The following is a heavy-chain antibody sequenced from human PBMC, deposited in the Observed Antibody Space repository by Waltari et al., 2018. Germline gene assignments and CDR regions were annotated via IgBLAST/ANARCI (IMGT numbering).Heavy chain of an antibody. Sequence: QVQLVQSGAEVKKPGASVRVSCKASGYTFTAYYLHWQRQAPGQGLEWMGRISPPTGGTTYAQHFQGRVTMTRDTSLTTAYMELDRLTSDDTAMYYCTRENEWLVFDYWGQGNLVTVSS. CDR1: GYTFTAYY. CDR2: ISPPTGGT. V-gene: IGHV1-2*06. CDR3: TRENEWLVFDY. J-gene: IGHJ4*02. D-gene: IGHD6-19*01.